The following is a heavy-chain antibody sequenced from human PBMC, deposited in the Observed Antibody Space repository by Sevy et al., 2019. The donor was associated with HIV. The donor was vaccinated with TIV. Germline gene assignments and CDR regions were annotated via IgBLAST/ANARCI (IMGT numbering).Heavy chain of an antibody. CDR3: AKRNGGILTGYHLDY. V-gene: IGHV3-23*01. CDR2: ISGSGGST. J-gene: IGHJ4*02. D-gene: IGHD3-9*01. CDR1: GFTFSSYA. Sequence: GVSLRLSCAASGFTFSSYAMSWVRQAPGKGLEWVSAISGSGGSTYYADSVKGRFTISRDNSKNTLYLQMNSLRAEDTAVYYCAKRNGGILTGYHLDYWGQGTLVTVSS.